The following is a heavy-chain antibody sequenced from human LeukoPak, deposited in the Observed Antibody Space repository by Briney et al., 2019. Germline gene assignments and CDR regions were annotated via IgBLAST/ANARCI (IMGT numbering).Heavy chain of an antibody. J-gene: IGHJ4*02. V-gene: IGHV1-3*01. CDR3: ARDLYGPTYNDY. Sequence: ASVKVSCKASGYTFTSYAMHWVRQAPGQRLEWMGWINAGNGNTKYSQKFQGRDTITRDTSASTAYMELSSLRSEDTAVYYCARDLYGPTYNDYWGQGTLVTVSS. CDR1: GYTFTSYA. CDR2: INAGNGNT. D-gene: IGHD1-14*01.